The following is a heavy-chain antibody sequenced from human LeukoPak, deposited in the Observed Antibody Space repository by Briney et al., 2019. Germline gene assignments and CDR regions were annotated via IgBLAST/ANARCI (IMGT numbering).Heavy chain of an antibody. J-gene: IGHJ4*02. CDR2: INSEGGLI. CDR3: TRAAEQRPIDY. CDR1: GFALSDYW. Sequence: GGSLRLSCAASGFALSDYWMHCVLQAPGKGLVWVSRINSEGGLISYADSVKGRFTIYRDNAKNTLYLQMNSLTAEDTAMYYCTRAAEQRPIDYWGQGTLVTVSS. D-gene: IGHD6-25*01. V-gene: IGHV3-74*01.